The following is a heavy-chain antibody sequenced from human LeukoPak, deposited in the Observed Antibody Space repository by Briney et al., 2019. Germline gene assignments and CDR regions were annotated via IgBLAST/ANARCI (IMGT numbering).Heavy chain of an antibody. Sequence: ESGPTLVKPTQTLTLTCTFSGFSLSTSGVGVGWIRQPPGKALEWLALIYWNDDKRYSPSLKSRLTITKDTSKNQVVLTMTNMDPVDTATYYCAHSEAPVLRFLEWLLSPNAFDYWGQGTLVTVSS. CDR2: IYWNDDK. D-gene: IGHD3-3*01. CDR3: AHSEAPVLRFLEWLLSPNAFDY. CDR1: GFSLSTSGVG. V-gene: IGHV2-5*01. J-gene: IGHJ4*02.